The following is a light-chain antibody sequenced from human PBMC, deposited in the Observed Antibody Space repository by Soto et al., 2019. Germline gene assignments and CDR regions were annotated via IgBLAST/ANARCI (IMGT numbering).Light chain of an antibody. Sequence: EIVLTQSPATLSLSPGEGATVSCRASQSVSIQLAWYQQKPGQAPRLLIYDASNRAAGIPARFSGSGSGADFTLTISSLEPEDVAVYYCQQRITWPPTFGQGTRLEIK. CDR3: QQRITWPPT. V-gene: IGKV3-11*01. J-gene: IGKJ5*01. CDR1: QSVSIQ. CDR2: DAS.